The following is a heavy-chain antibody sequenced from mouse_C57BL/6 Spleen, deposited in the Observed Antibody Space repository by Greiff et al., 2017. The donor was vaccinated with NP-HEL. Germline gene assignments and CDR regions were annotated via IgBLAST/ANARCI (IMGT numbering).Heavy chain of an antibody. J-gene: IGHJ1*03. D-gene: IGHD1-1*01. CDR1: GYTFTDYY. V-gene: IGHV1-26*01. Sequence: VQLQQSGPELVKPGASVTISCKASGYTFTDYYMNWVKQSHGKSLEWIGVINPNNGGPCYYQLFKGQATLTVDTSSSPSYMERRSLTSENSAVYYCARRDYGSHYWYFDVWGTGTTVTVSS. CDR2: INPNNGGP. CDR3: ARRDYGSHYWYFDV.